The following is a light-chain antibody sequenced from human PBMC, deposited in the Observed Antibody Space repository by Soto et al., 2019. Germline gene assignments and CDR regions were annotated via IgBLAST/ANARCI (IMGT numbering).Light chain of an antibody. J-gene: IGKJ1*01. CDR1: QSVSSSY. CDR2: GAS. CDR3: RQYGSTPPWT. V-gene: IGKV3-20*01. Sequence: EIVLTQSPGTLSLSPGERATLSCRASQSVSSSYLAWYQQKPGQAPRLLIYGASSRATGIPDRFSGSGSGKDFTLTNSRPEPENVAVYDCRQYGSTPPWTFGHGTKVEIK.